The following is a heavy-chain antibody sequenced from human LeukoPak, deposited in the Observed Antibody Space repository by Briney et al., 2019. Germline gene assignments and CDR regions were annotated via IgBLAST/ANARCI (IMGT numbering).Heavy chain of an antibody. CDR3: AKDFLKSITLIRGVRSWVGYFDS. CDR1: GFTFTNYG. Sequence: GGSLRLSCGASGFTFTNYGMHWVRQAPGKGLEWVAFIRNDGSNKYYAESVKGRFTISRDNSKNTLYLQMNSLRVEDTAVYYCAKDFLKSITLIRGVRSWVGYFDSWGQGTLVTVSS. D-gene: IGHD3-10*01. J-gene: IGHJ4*02. V-gene: IGHV3-30*02. CDR2: IRNDGSNK.